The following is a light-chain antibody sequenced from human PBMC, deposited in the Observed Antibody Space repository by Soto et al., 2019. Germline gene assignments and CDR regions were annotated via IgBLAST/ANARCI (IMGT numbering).Light chain of an antibody. Sequence: LTQPRSVSGSPGQSVTISCTGTSSDVGRFEYVSWYQQHPGEAPKVVVYDITKRPSGVPDRFSGSKSGNTASLTISGLQAEDEADYSCCSYAGIYSYVFGTGTKV. V-gene: IGLV2-11*01. CDR1: SSDVGRFEY. CDR3: CSYAGIYSYV. CDR2: DIT. J-gene: IGLJ1*01.